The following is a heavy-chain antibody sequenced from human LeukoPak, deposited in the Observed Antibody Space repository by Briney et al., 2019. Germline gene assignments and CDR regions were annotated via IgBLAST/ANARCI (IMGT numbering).Heavy chain of an antibody. Sequence: ASVKVSCKASGYTFTSYDINWVRQATGQGLEWMGWMNPNSGNTGYAQKFQGRVTMTRNTSISAAYMELSSLRSEDTAVYYCARVVSRFLEWLLNYDAFDIWGQGTMVTVSS. CDR3: ARVVSRFLEWLLNYDAFDI. J-gene: IGHJ3*02. CDR2: MNPNSGNT. D-gene: IGHD3-3*01. CDR1: GYTFTSYD. V-gene: IGHV1-8*01.